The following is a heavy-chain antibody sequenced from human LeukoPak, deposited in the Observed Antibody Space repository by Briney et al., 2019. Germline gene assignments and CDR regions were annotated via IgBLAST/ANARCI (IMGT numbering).Heavy chain of an antibody. Sequence: GGSLGLSCAASGFTFSSYAMHWVRQAPGKGLEWVAVISYDGSNKYYADSVKGRFTISRDNSKNTLYLQMNSLRAEDTAVYYCARERSGDSYVGWYYYYYYMDVWGKGTTVTVSS. CDR1: GFTFSSYA. J-gene: IGHJ6*03. CDR2: ISYDGSNK. D-gene: IGHD5-18*01. V-gene: IGHV3-30*01. CDR3: ARERSGDSYVGWYYYYYYMDV.